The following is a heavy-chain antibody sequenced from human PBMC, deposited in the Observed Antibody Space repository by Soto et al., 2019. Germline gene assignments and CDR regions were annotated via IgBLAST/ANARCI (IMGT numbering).Heavy chain of an antibody. V-gene: IGHV3-30*04. J-gene: IGHJ4*02. Sequence: GGSLRLSCAASGFTFSSYTMHWVRQTPGKGLERVAVISYDGSDKYYADSVKGRFTISRDNSKNSLYLQMNSLRAEDTAVYYCAKDDQYSSGWYYFDYWGQGTLVTVSS. CDR2: ISYDGSDK. D-gene: IGHD6-19*01. CDR3: AKDDQYSSGWYYFDY. CDR1: GFTFSSYT.